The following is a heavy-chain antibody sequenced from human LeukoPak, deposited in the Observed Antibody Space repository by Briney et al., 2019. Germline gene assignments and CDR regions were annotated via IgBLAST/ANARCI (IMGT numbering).Heavy chain of an antibody. CDR3: AKGASYGGNSAYDY. J-gene: IGHJ4*02. Sequence: GGSLRLSCAASGFTFSSYGMHWVRQAPGKGLEWVAVISYDGSNKYYADSVKGRFTISRDNSKDTLYLQMNSLRAEDTAVYYCAKGASYGGNSAYDYWGQGTLVTISS. D-gene: IGHD4-23*01. V-gene: IGHV3-30*18. CDR1: GFTFSSYG. CDR2: ISYDGSNK.